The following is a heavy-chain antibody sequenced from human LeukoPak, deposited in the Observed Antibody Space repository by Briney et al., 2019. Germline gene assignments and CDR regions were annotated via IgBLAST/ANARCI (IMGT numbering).Heavy chain of an antibody. CDR2: LYHSGST. Sequence: SETLSLTCTVSGYSLSSGYYWGGTRQPPGKGLEWIGSLYHSGSTYYNTSLKSRVTISVDTSKNQFSLKLSSVTAADTAVYYCARDELTTGTTAGAFDIWGQGTMVTVSS. D-gene: IGHD1-1*01. CDR1: GYSLSSGYY. V-gene: IGHV4-38-2*02. CDR3: ARDELTTGTTAGAFDI. J-gene: IGHJ3*02.